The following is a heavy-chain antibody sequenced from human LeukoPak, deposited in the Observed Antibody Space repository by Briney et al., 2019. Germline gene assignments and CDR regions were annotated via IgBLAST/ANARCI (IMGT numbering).Heavy chain of an antibody. Sequence: PSETLSLTCTVSGGSISSYYWSWIRQPPGKGLEWIGYIYYSGSTNYNPSLKSRVTISVDTSKNQFSLKLSSVTAADTAVYYCARHRGGDYYRMATYYFDYWGQGTLVTVSS. D-gene: IGHD1-26*01. CDR3: ARHRGGDYYRMATYYFDY. CDR1: GGSISSYY. V-gene: IGHV4-59*08. CDR2: IYYSGST. J-gene: IGHJ4*02.